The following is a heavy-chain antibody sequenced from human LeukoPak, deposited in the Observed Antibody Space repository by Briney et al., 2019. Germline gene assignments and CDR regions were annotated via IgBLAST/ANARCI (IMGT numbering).Heavy chain of an antibody. CDR1: GYTFTSYA. CDR2: INAGNGNT. Sequence: GASVKVSCTASGYTFTSYAMHWVRQAPGQRLEWMGWINAGNGNTKYSQKFQGRVTITRDTSASTAYMELSSLRSEDTAVYYCAREYSYYDILTGYDIGAPVGFDYWGQGTLVTVSS. J-gene: IGHJ4*02. CDR3: AREYSYYDILTGYDIGAPVGFDY. V-gene: IGHV1-3*01. D-gene: IGHD3-9*01.